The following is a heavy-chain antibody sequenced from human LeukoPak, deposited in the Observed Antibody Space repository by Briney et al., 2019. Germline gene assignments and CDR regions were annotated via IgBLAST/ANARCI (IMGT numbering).Heavy chain of an antibody. Sequence: SETLSLTYTVPRGSISGYYWRWIRQRPAERLEWRGPIYYSGRNNYNRFLKSRVTISVDPSKNQFFLKVGSVTAADTAVYYCARDLRYYDSSGHLNWFDRWGQGTLVTVSS. CDR1: RGSISGYY. CDR3: ARDLRYYDSSGHLNWFDR. D-gene: IGHD3-22*01. CDR2: IYYSGRN. V-gene: IGHV4-59*01. J-gene: IGHJ5*02.